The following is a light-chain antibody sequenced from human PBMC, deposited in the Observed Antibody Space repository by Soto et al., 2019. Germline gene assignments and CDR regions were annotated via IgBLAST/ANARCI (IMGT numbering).Light chain of an antibody. CDR3: GTWDSSLSAYV. V-gene: IGLV1-51*01. CDR2: DNN. J-gene: IGLJ1*01. CDR1: SSDVGNNY. Sequence: QSVLTQPPSASGSPGQSVTISCTGTSSDVGNNYVSWYQQLPGTAPKLLIYDNNKRPSGIPDRFSGSKSGTSATLGITGLQTGDEADYYCGTWDSSLSAYVFGTGTKVTLL.